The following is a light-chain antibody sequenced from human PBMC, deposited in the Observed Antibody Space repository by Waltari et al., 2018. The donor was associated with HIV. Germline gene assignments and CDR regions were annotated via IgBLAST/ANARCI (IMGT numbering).Light chain of an antibody. V-gene: IGKV3-20*01. J-gene: IGKJ3*01. CDR2: GAS. CDR1: QRIDSNN. CDR3: QQCDMSPLT. Sequence: EIVLTQSPATLSLSPGEGATLSCRASQRIDSNNLNSYQQKPGQAPRPLIFGASTSATGIPDRFSGGASGTDFSLTITRLEPEDFAVYYCQQCDMSPLTFGPGTKVDI.